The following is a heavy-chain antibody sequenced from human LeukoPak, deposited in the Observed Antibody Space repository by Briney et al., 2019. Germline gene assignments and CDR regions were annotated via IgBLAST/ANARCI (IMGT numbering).Heavy chain of an antibody. J-gene: IGHJ6*03. CDR3: ARVGPGLRYFDWLPDYYYYYMDV. CDR2: INPNSGNT. CDR1: GYTFTSYD. Sequence: ASVKVSCKASGYTFTSYDINWVRQATGQGLEWMGWINPNSGNTGYAQKFQGRVTMTRNTSISTAYMELSSLRSEDTAVYYCARVGPGLRYFDWLPDYYYYYMDVWGKGTTVTVSS. D-gene: IGHD3-9*01. V-gene: IGHV1-8*01.